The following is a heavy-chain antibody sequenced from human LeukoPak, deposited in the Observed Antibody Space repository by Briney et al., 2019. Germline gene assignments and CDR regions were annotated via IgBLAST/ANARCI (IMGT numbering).Heavy chain of an antibody. Sequence: HSGGSLRLSCTASGFTFVNYAMSWVRQAPGKGLEWVSAISGGGGTTYYADSVKGRFTISRDSSKNTLYLQMNSLRAEDTAVYYCAKGRWVVPSSDYYYYMDVWGKGTTVTVSS. J-gene: IGHJ6*03. CDR1: GFTFVNYA. CDR2: ISGGGGTT. V-gene: IGHV3-23*01. D-gene: IGHD2-2*01. CDR3: AKGRWVVPSSDYYYYMDV.